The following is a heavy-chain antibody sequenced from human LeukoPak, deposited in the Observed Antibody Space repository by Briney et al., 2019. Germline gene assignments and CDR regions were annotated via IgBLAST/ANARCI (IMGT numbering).Heavy chain of an antibody. J-gene: IGHJ5*02. V-gene: IGHV3-23*01. CDR1: GFTFSSYG. CDR3: AKAYDILTGYYRGDRFDP. CDR2: ISGSGGST. D-gene: IGHD3-9*01. Sequence: GGSLRLSCAASGFTFSSYGMSWVRQAPGKGLEWVSAISGSGGSTYYADSVKGRFTFSRDNSKTTLYLQMNSLRAEDTAVYYCAKAYDILTGYYRGDRFDPWGQGTLVTVSS.